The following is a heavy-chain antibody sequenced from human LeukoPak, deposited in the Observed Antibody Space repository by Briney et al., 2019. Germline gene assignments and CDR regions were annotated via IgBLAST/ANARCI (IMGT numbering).Heavy chain of an antibody. J-gene: IGHJ4*02. CDR1: GGSISSSSSY. CDR2: IYYSGSS. V-gene: IGHV4-39*07. Sequence: SETLSLTCSVSGGSISSSSSYWGWIRQPPGKGLEWIGSIYYSGSSFDNPALKSRVTISVDTSKNQLSLKLSSVTAADTAVYYCARVPPTYYDILTGYPSPRTDLLDYWGQGTLVTVSS. CDR3: ARVPPTYYDILTGYPSPRTDLLDY. D-gene: IGHD3-9*01.